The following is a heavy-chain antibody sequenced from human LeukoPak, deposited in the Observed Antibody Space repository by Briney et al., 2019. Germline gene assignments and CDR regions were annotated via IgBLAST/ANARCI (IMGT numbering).Heavy chain of an antibody. V-gene: IGHV1-18*01. J-gene: IGHJ4*02. CDR1: GYTFTSYG. CDR2: ISAYNGNT. CDR3: ARDRRRDYDFWSGYSGSPGGFDY. Sequence: ASVEVSCKASGYTFTSYGISWVRQAPGQGLEWMGWISAYNGNTNYAQKPQGRVTMTTDTSTSTAYMELRSLRSDDTAVYYCARDRRRDYDFWSGYSGSPGGFDYWGQGTLVTVSS. D-gene: IGHD3-3*01.